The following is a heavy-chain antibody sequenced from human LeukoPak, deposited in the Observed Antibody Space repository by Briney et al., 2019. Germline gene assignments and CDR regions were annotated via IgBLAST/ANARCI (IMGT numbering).Heavy chain of an antibody. CDR1: GFTFSSYA. Sequence: GGSLRLSCSAFGFTFSSYAMHWVRQAPGKGLEYVSAISSNGGSTYYADSVKGRFTISRDNSKNTLYLQMSSLRAEDTAVYYCVKGASGSSLIDTYYWGQGTLVTVSS. CDR2: ISSNGGST. CDR3: VKGASGSSLIDTYY. V-gene: IGHV3-64D*06. D-gene: IGHD1-26*01. J-gene: IGHJ4*02.